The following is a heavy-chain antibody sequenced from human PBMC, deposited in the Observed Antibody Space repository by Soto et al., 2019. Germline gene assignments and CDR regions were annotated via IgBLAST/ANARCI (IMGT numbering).Heavy chain of an antibody. CDR1: GGSISSYY. D-gene: IGHD5-18*01. Sequence: PSETLSLTCTVSGGSISSYYWSWIRQPPGKGLEWIGYIYYTGSTNYNPSLKSRVTISVDTSKDQFSLKLRSVTAADTAVYYCARDNGYSYGYFDYWGQGTLVTVSS. CDR2: IYYTGST. CDR3: ARDNGYSYGYFDY. J-gene: IGHJ4*02. V-gene: IGHV4-59*01.